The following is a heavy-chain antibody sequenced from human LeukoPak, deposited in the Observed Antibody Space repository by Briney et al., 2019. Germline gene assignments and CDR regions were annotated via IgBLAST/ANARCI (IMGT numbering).Heavy chain of an antibody. CDR3: ARDSRLKWTQYLFDF. CDR1: GFTFSSYT. J-gene: IGHJ4*02. V-gene: IGHV3-30*04. CDR2: ISFDAKNK. Sequence: GGSLRLSCAASGFTFSSYTIHWVRQAPGKGLEWVATISFDAKNKFYSDSVKGRFTISRDNSQNTLFLQMTSLKPEDTAVYFCARDSRLKWTQYLFDFWGQGTLVTVSS. D-gene: IGHD3/OR15-3a*01.